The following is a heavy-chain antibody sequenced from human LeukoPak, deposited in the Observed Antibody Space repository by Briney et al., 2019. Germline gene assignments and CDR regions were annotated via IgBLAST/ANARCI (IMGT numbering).Heavy chain of an antibody. Sequence: GGSLRLSCAASGFTFDDYGMSWVREAPGKGLGWVSGINWNGGSTGYADSVKGRFTISSDNAKNSLYLQRNSLRAEETPLFSCSRMRSAYFRDAFYIWGQGKMLTVSS. D-gene: IGHD2-21*01. CDR1: GFTFDDYG. CDR2: INWNGGST. V-gene: IGHV3-20*04. CDR3: SRMRSAYFRDAFYI. J-gene: IGHJ3*02.